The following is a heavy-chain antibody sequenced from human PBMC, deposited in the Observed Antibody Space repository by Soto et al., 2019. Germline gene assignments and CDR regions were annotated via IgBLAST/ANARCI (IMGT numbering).Heavy chain of an antibody. CDR2: IYWDDDK. CDR3: AHRLTLNSDWNYGRLDY. Sequence: QITLKESGPALVKPTQTLTLTCTFSGFSLTTYGVGVGWIRQPPGKALEWLALIYWDDDKRYCPSLKSRLTITKDTSKNQVVLTMTNMDPVDTATYFCAHRLTLNSDWNYGRLDYWGQGTLVTVSS. D-gene: IGHD1-7*01. J-gene: IGHJ4*02. V-gene: IGHV2-5*02. CDR1: GFSLTTYGVG.